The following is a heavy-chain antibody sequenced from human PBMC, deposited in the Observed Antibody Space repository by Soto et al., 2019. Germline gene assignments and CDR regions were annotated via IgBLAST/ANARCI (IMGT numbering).Heavy chain of an antibody. J-gene: IGHJ6*02. CDR3: AKGVLSFHYGMEV. CDR1: GFTFNTYP. V-gene: IGHV3-23*01. CDR2: ISSTAGRTS. D-gene: IGHD3-10*01. Sequence: GGSLRLSCATSGFTFNTYPMTWARQDPGKGLEWVSSISSTAGRTSSYADSVKGRFAISRDFSDNTVYLQMNNLRVDDTAVYFCAKGVLSFHYGMEVWGQGT.